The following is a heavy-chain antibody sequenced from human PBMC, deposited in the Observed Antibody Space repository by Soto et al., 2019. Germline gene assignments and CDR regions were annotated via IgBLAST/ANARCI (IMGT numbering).Heavy chain of an antibody. J-gene: IGHJ6*02. V-gene: IGHV5-51*01. Sequence: GESLKISCEGFNYRFSTYWIGWVRQMPGRGLEWMGIIYPRDSDTRYSPSFQGRVTISADQSINTVYLHWNNLEASDTAMYYCARHSSVGRYYYGMDVWGQGTTVTVSS. CDR2: IYPRDSDT. CDR3: ARHSSVGRYYYGMDV. CDR1: NYRFSTYW.